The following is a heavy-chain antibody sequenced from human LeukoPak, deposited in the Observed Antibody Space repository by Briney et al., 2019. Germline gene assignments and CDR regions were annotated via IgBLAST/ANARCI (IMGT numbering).Heavy chain of an antibody. J-gene: IGHJ5*02. CDR1: GYTFTDYF. Sequence: GASVKVSCKASGYTFTDYFLHWLRQAPGQGLEWMGWINPKTGATNYAQSFQGRVTMTRDTSTSTGNMEVNSLRSDDTAVYYCARAYEYGWFDPWGQGTLVTVSS. D-gene: IGHD3-16*01. V-gene: IGHV1-2*02. CDR3: ARAYEYGWFDP. CDR2: INPKTGAT.